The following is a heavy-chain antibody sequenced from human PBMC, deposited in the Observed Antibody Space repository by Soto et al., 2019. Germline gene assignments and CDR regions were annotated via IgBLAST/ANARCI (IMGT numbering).Heavy chain of an antibody. CDR3: ARGGPRDVVVPAAMQGAFDI. CDR1: GGSISSYY. V-gene: IGHV4-59*01. J-gene: IGHJ3*02. CDR2: IYYSGST. Sequence: SETLSLTCTVSGGSISSYYWSWIRQPPGKGLEWIGYIYYSGSTNYNPSLKSRVTISVDTSKNQFSLKLSSVTAADTAVYYFARGGPRDVVVPAAMQGAFDIWGQGTMVTVSS. D-gene: IGHD2-2*01.